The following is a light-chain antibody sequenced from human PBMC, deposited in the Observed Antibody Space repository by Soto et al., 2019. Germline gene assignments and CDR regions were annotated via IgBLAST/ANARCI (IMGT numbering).Light chain of an antibody. CDR1: NSNIGKNN. J-gene: IGLJ3*02. CDR2: TNS. Sequence: QSVLTQPPSASGTPGQRVTISCSGSNSNIGKNNVYWYQQLPGTAPKLLIYTNSQRPSGVPDRFSGSKSGTSASLAISGLRSEDETDYHCAAWDDSLGGVVFGGGTKLTVL. V-gene: IGLV1-47*02. CDR3: AAWDDSLGGVV.